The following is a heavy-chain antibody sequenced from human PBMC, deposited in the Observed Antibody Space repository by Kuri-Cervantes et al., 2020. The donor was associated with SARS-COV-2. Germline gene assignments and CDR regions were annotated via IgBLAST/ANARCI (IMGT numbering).Heavy chain of an antibody. V-gene: IGHV5-51*01. CDR1: GYSFTSYW. CDR2: IYPGDSDT. CDR3: ARLMTSSWYLSPNYYYGMDV. Sequence: GESLKISCKGSGYSFTSYWIGWVRQMPGKGLEWMGIIYPGDSDTRYSPSFQGQVTISADKSISTAYLQWSSLKASDTAIYYCARLMTSSWYLSPNYYYGMDVWGQGTTVTVSS. D-gene: IGHD6-13*01. J-gene: IGHJ6*02.